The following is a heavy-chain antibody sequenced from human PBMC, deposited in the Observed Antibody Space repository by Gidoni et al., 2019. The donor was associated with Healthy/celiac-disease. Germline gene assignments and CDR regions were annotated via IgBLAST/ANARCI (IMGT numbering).Heavy chain of an antibody. V-gene: IGHV4-31*03. Sequence: QVQLQESGPGPVKPSQTLSLTCTVSGGSISSGGYYWSWIRQHPGKGLEWIGYIYYSGSTYYNPSLKSRVTISVDTSKNQFSLKLSSVTAADTAVYYCARDRSAGIAARSDAFDIWGQGTMVTVSS. D-gene: IGHD6-6*01. CDR2: IYYSGST. CDR3: ARDRSAGIAARSDAFDI. J-gene: IGHJ3*02. CDR1: GGSISSGGYY.